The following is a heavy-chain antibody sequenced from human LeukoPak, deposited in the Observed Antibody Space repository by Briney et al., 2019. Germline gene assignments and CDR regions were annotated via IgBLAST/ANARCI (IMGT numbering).Heavy chain of an antibody. Sequence: PSQTLSLTCTVSGCSISSGDYYWSWMRQAPGKGLEWIGCIFYSGSTNYNPSLKSRVTILLDKSKNQFSLKLRSVTAADTAVYYCAREVESSGKFDPWGQGTLVTVSS. V-gene: IGHV4-30-4*01. CDR3: AREVESSGKFDP. CDR1: GCSISSGDYY. J-gene: IGHJ5*02. D-gene: IGHD3-22*01. CDR2: IFYSGST.